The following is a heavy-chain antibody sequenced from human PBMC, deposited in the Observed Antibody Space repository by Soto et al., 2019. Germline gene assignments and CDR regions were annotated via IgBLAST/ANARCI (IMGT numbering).Heavy chain of an antibody. Sequence: SGGSLRLSCAASGFTFSSYAMSWGRQAPGKGLEWVSAISGSVGSTYYADSVRGRFTISRDNSKNTLYLQMNNLRAEDTAVYYCAKDHLFSGWTSGGYFDYWGQGALVTVSS. V-gene: IGHV3-23*01. J-gene: IGHJ4*02. CDR3: AKDHLFSGWTSGGYFDY. D-gene: IGHD6-19*01. CDR1: GFTFSSYA. CDR2: ISGSVGST.